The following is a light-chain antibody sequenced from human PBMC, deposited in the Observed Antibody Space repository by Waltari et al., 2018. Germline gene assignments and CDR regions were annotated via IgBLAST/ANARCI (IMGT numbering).Light chain of an antibody. J-gene: IGKJ4*01. V-gene: IGKV1-39*01. Sequence: DIQMTQSPSYLSASVGDRVPITCRASQSVSSYLNWYQQKPGKAPKLLIYAASSLQSGVPSRFSGSGSGTDFTLIISSLQPEDFATYYCQQSYSTPAFGGGTKVEIK. CDR1: QSVSSY. CDR2: AAS. CDR3: QQSYSTPA.